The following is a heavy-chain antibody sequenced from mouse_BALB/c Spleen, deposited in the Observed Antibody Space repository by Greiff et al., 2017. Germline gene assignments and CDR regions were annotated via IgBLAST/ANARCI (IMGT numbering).Heavy chain of an antibody. CDR3: TRRYGSLYAMDY. Sequence: QVQLQQSGAELVKPGASVKLSCKASGYTFTSYYMYWVKQRPGQGLEWIGEINPSNGGTNFNEKFKSKATLTVDKSSSTAYMQLSSLTSEDSAVYYCTRRYGSLYAMDYWGQGTSVTVSS. V-gene: IGHV1S81*02. D-gene: IGHD1-1*01. J-gene: IGHJ4*01. CDR1: GYTFTSYY. CDR2: INPSNGGT.